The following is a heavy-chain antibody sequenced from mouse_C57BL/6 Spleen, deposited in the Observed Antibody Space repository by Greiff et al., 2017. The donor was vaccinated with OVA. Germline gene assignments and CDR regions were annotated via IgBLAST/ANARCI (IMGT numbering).Heavy chain of an antibody. V-gene: IGHV1-61*01. CDR2: IYPSDSET. CDR1: GYTFTSYW. D-gene: IGHD2-2*01. CDR3: ARRVGYDDFDY. Sequence: QVQLQQPGAELVRPGSSVKLSCKASGYTFTSYWMDWVKQRPGQGLEWIGNIYPSDSETHYNQKFKDKATLTVDKSSSTAYMQLSSLTSEDSAVYYCARRVGYDDFDYWGQGTTLTVSS. J-gene: IGHJ2*01.